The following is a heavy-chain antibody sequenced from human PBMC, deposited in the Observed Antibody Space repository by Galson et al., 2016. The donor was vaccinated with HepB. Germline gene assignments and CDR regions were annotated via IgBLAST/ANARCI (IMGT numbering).Heavy chain of an antibody. J-gene: IGHJ4*02. Sequence: CAISGDSVSSISATWNRIRQSPSRGLEWLGRTFYRSKWYKDYAASAKSRITVNADTSRNQFTLQLNSVTPEGAALYFCARATSSSWYVLDYWGQGTLVAVSS. CDR2: TFYRSKWYK. D-gene: IGHD6-13*01. CDR1: GDSVSSISAT. CDR3: ARATSSSWYVLDY. V-gene: IGHV6-1*01.